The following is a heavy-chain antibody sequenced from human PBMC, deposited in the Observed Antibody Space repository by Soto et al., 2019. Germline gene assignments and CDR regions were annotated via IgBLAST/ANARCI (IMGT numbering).Heavy chain of an antibody. CDR2: ISGSGGST. D-gene: IGHD2-2*01. J-gene: IGHJ4*02. CDR3: AKSLYCSSTSCYLEPYYFDY. CDR1: GFTFSSYA. V-gene: IGHV3-23*01. Sequence: GGSLRLSCAASGFTFSSYAMSWVRQAPGKGLEWVSAISGSGGSTYYADSVKGRFTISRDNSKNTLYLQMNSLRAEDTAVYYCAKSLYCSSTSCYLEPYYFDYWGQGTLVTVSS.